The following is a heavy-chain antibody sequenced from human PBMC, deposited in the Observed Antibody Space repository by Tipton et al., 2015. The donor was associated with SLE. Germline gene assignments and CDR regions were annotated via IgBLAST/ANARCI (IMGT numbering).Heavy chain of an antibody. CDR3: ARGRNSWNNEAFHI. J-gene: IGHJ3*02. CDR1: GDSITSGNYY. D-gene: IGHD1/OR15-1a*01. CDR2: INTSGSS. Sequence: TLSLTCTVSGDSITSGNYYWSWIRQAAEKGLEWIGRINTSGSSDYNPSLKSRVTISVDTSKNQFSLNMNSVTAADTAVYYCARGRNSWNNEAFHIWGQGTMVTVSS. V-gene: IGHV4-61*02.